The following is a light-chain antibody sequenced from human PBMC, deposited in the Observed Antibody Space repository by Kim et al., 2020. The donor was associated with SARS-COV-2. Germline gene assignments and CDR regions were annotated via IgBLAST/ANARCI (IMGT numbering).Light chain of an antibody. CDR3: QQRYNWPLT. CDR1: QSVGNS. CDR2: KTS. V-gene: IGKV3-11*01. Sequence: EIVLTQSPATLSLSPGERATLSCRASQSVGNSLAWFQQKPGQAPRLLIFKTSNRATGIPARFSGSGSGTAFTLTISSLEPEDFAVYYCQQRYNWPLTFGAGFQVDIK. J-gene: IGKJ3*01.